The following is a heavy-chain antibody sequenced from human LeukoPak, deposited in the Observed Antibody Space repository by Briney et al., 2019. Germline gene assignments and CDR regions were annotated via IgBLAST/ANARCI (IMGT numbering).Heavy chain of an antibody. Sequence: GGSLRLSFASSGFTFSSYGMHWVRQAPGKGLEGVAFIRYDGSNKYYADSVKGRLTISRHNYRYTLSLQINSQRDKDTAVYFLSKDVAKGLAINAFDIWGQGTMVTVSS. D-gene: IGHD5-12*01. CDR2: IRYDGSNK. J-gene: IGHJ3*02. CDR1: GFTFSSYG. CDR3: SKDVAKGLAINAFDI. V-gene: IGHV3-30*02.